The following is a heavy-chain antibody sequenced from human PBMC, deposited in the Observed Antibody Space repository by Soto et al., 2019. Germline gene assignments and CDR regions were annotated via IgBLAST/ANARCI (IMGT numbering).Heavy chain of an antibody. D-gene: IGHD2-2*01. CDR1: GYTFTSYD. J-gene: IGHJ6*03. CDR2: MKPNSGNT. Sequence: GASVKVSCESSGYTFTSYDINWVRQATGQRLKRMGWMKPNSGNTGYAQKFQGRVTMTRNTSISTAYMELSSLRSEDTAVYYCARVIVVVPAAMRGYYYYYMDVWGKGTTVTVSS. V-gene: IGHV1-8*01. CDR3: ARVIVVVPAAMRGYYYYYMDV.